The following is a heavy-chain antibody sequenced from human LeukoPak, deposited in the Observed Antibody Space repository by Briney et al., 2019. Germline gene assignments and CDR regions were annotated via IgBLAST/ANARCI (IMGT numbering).Heavy chain of an antibody. Sequence: SVKVSCKAFGGTFSSYAISWVRQVPGQGLEWMGGIIPIFGTANYAQKFQGRVTITADKSTSTAYMELSSLRSEDTAAYYCAGLGDQDYYYGMDVWGQGTTVTVSS. J-gene: IGHJ6*02. V-gene: IGHV1-69*06. CDR2: IIPIFGTA. D-gene: IGHD3-16*01. CDR1: GGTFSSYA. CDR3: AGLGDQDYYYGMDV.